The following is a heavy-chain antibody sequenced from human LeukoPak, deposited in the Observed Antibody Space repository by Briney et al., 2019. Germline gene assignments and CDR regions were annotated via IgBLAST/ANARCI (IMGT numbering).Heavy chain of an antibody. Sequence: ASVKVSCKASGYTFTSYDINWVRQATGQGLEWMGWMNPKSGNTGYAQKFQGRDTMTRNTSISTAYMELSSLRSEDTAVYYCARGLTVRGNWFNPWGQGTLVTVSS. CDR3: ARGLTVRGNWFNP. CDR1: GYTFTSYD. D-gene: IGHD3-16*01. CDR2: MNPKSGNT. J-gene: IGHJ5*02. V-gene: IGHV1-8*01.